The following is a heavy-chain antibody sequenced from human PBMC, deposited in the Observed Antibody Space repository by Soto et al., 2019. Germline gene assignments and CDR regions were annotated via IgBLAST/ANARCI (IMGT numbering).Heavy chain of an antibody. V-gene: IGHV4-31*03. D-gene: IGHD1-20*01. CDR1: GGSISSGGYY. CDR2: IFNSGST. Sequence: QVQLQESGPGLVKPSQTLSLTCTVSGGSISSGGYYWSWIRQHPGKGLEWIGYIFNSGSTYYNPSRKSRVTISVDTSKNQFSLKLSSVTAADTAVYYCARVGISGTIDAFDIWGQGTMVTVSS. CDR3: ARVGISGTIDAFDI. J-gene: IGHJ3*02.